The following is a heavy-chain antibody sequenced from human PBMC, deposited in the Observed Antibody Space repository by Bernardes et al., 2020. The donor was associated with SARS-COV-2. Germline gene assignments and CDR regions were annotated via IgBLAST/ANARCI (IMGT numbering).Heavy chain of an antibody. Sequence: GGALVASYEASGFPTSFKILSWVRTAPREGVWRVAVFFKDGGTYHADTVKGRATISRDISKNTLYLQLSSLRVEDTAVYYCARGSADTPVVVDYWGQGSLVTVSS. D-gene: IGHD6-25*01. CDR1: GFPTSFKI. CDR2: FFKDGGT. V-gene: IGHV3-53*01. CDR3: ARGSADTPVVVDY. J-gene: IGHJ4*02.